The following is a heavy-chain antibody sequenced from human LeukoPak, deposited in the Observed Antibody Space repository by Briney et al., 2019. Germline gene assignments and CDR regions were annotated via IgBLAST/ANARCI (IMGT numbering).Heavy chain of an antibody. CDR3: AKDSSNSFRSSYHIDY. Sequence: APVKVSCKASGYTVTGHYLHWVRQAPGHGLEWMGWMNPNSGGTKYAQQFQGRVTMTRDTSINTAFMWLNRLTSDDTAIYYCAKDSSNSFRSSYHIDYWGQGTLVTVSS. V-gene: IGHV1-2*02. J-gene: IGHJ4*02. CDR2: MNPNSGGT. CDR1: GYTVTGHY. D-gene: IGHD2/OR15-2a*01.